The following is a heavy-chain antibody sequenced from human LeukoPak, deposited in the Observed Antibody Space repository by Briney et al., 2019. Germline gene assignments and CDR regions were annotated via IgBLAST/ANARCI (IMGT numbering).Heavy chain of an antibody. Sequence: GGSLRLSRAASGLTFSSYSMNWVRHAPGKGLEWLSYLSSSSRYIYYADSVKCRFTISRDNAKNSLYLQMNSLRAEDTAVYYCASIYVSSGYPFDYWGQGTLVTVSS. D-gene: IGHD3-22*01. J-gene: IGHJ4*02. CDR3: ASIYVSSGYPFDY. CDR1: GLTFSSYS. CDR2: LSSSSRYI. V-gene: IGHV3-21*01.